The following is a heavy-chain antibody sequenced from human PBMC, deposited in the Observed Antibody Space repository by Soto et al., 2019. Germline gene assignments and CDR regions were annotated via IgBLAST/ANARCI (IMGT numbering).Heavy chain of an antibody. CDR2: INRDANDI. V-gene: IGHV3-74*01. J-gene: IGHJ5*01. CDR3: ARDVTHNWFDS. CDR1: RGAFGDYW. Sequence: EVQLVESGGGLVQPGGSLRLSCEASRGAFGDYWMHWVRQAPGKGLVWVSRINRDANDIIYADSVKGRFTASRDNAKNMVFLQMNGLRVEDTAVYYCARDVTHNWFDSWGQGTLVTVSS. D-gene: IGHD5-18*01.